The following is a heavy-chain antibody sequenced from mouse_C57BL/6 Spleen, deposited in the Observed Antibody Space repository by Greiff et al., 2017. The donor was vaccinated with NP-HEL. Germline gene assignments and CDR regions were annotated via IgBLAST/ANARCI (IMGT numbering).Heavy chain of an antibody. CDR3: TRDYGSSSYFDV. J-gene: IGHJ1*03. CDR2: INPNNGGT. Sequence: EVQLQQSGPELVKPGASVKIPCKASGYTFTDYNMDWVKQSHGKSLEWIGDINPNNGGTIYNQKFKGKATLTVDKSSSTAYMELRSLTSEDTAVYYCTRDYGSSSYFDVWGTGTTVTVAS. D-gene: IGHD1-1*01. V-gene: IGHV1-18*01. CDR1: GYTFTDYN.